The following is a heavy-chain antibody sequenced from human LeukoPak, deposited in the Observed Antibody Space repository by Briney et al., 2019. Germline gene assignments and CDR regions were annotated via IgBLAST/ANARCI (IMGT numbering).Heavy chain of an antibody. V-gene: IGHV5-51*01. CDR2: ISPDGSDT. J-gene: IGHJ4*02. D-gene: IGHD6-13*01. CDR1: GFSFTNYW. Sequence: GESLKISCKGSGFSFTNYWIGWVRQMPGKGLEWMGIISPDGSDTRYSPSFQGQVTISADKSITTAYLQWSSLKASDTYMYYCARLTSSWSFDYWGQGTLVTVSS. CDR3: ARLTSSWSFDY.